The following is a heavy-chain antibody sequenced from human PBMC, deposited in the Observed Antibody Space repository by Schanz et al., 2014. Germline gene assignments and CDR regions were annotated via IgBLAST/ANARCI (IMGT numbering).Heavy chain of an antibody. J-gene: IGHJ4*02. V-gene: IGHV1-69*04. CDR1: GYTFTSHG. Sequence: QVQLVQSGAEVKKPGASVKVSCKASGYTFTSHGISWVRQAPGQGLEWMGRIISILGIPNYAQKFQGRVTFTADKSTSTAYMELSSLKSEDTAVYYCASSGAGYSSSWDFDYWGQGTLVTVSS. D-gene: IGHD6-13*01. CDR3: ASSGAGYSSSWDFDY. CDR2: IISILGIP.